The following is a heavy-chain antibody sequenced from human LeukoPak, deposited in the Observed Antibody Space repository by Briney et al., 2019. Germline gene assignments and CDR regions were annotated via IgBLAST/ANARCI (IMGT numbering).Heavy chain of an antibody. CDR2: TNHSGST. CDR3: ARRSGGFPSDAFDI. J-gene: IGHJ3*02. Sequence: SETLSLTCAVYGGSFSGYYWSWIRQPPGKGLEWIGETNHSGSTNYNPSLKSRVTISVDTSKNQFSLKLSSVTAADTAVYYCARRSGGFPSDAFDIWGQGTMVTVSS. V-gene: IGHV4-34*01. D-gene: IGHD3-10*01. CDR1: GGSFSGYY.